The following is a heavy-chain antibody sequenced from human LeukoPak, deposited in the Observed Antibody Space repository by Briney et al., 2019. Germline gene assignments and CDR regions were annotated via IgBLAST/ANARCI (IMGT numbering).Heavy chain of an antibody. D-gene: IGHD6-19*01. Sequence: PGRSLRLSCAASGFAFSSYGMHWVRQAPGKGLEWVAVIWYDGSNKYYADSVKGRFTISRDNSNNTLYLQMNSLRAEDTAVYYCARDCFPPGSGWYNSPITYFDCWGRGTLVTVYS. J-gene: IGHJ4*02. CDR3: ARDCFPPGSGWYNSPITYFDC. CDR1: GFAFSSYG. V-gene: IGHV3-33*01. CDR2: IWYDGSNK.